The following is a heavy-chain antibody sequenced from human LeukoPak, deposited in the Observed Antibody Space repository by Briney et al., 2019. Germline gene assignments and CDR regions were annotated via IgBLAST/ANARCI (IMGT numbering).Heavy chain of an antibody. D-gene: IGHD6-19*01. Sequence: SETLSPTCTVSGGSISSGSYYWSWIRQPAGKGLEWIGRIYTSGSTNYNPSLKSRVTMSVDTSKNQFSLKLSSVTAADTAVYYCSRYSSGWYEAFDIWGQGTMVTVSS. V-gene: IGHV4-61*02. J-gene: IGHJ3*02. CDR1: GGSISSGSYY. CDR3: SRYSSGWYEAFDI. CDR2: IYTSGST.